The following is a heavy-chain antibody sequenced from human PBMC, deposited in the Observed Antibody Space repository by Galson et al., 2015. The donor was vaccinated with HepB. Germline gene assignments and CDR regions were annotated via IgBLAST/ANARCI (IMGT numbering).Heavy chain of an antibody. CDR2: IYYSGST. D-gene: IGHD6-19*01. V-gene: IGHV4-59*01. Sequence: LSLTCTVSGGSISSYYWSWIRQPPGKGLEWIGYIYYSGSTNYNPSLKSRVTISVDTSKNQFSLKLSSVTAADTAVYYCARVVVNYIAVAEDWFDPWGQGTLVTVSS. J-gene: IGHJ5*02. CDR1: GGSISSYY. CDR3: ARVVVNYIAVAEDWFDP.